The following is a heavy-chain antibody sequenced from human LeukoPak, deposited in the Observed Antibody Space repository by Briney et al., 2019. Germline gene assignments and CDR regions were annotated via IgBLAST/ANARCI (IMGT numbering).Heavy chain of an antibody. CDR2: IKQDGSAK. Sequence: GGSLRLSCAASGFTFSDHWMSWVRQAPGKGLEWVANIKQDGSAKFYVDSVEGRFTTSRDNAKNSLYLQMNSLRAEDTAVYYCARDRGWSFPHPDYWGQGTLVTVSS. CDR1: GFTFSDHW. V-gene: IGHV3-7*01. CDR3: ARDRGWSFPHPDY. J-gene: IGHJ4*02. D-gene: IGHD6-19*01.